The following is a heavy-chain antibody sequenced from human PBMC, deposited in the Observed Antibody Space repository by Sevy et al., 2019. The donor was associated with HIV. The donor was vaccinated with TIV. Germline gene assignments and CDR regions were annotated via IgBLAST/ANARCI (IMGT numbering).Heavy chain of an antibody. CDR1: GFTFNSSA. V-gene: IGHV1-58*01. D-gene: IGHD2-15*01. J-gene: IGHJ1*01. CDR2: IVVGSGNT. CDR3: AADDIAGH. Sequence: ASVKVSCKASGFTFNSSAVQWVRQARGQRLEWIGWIVVGSGNTNYAQKFQERVTITRDMSTSTAYMELSSLRSEDTAVYYCAADDIAGHWGQGTLVTVSS.